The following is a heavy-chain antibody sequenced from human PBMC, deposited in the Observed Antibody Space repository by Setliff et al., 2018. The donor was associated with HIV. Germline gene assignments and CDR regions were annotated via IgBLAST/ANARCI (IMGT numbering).Heavy chain of an antibody. Sequence: KTSETLSLTCTVSGDSVSSRSYYWGWIRQPPGKGLEWIGTIYYSGSTNYNPSLKSRVTISVDTSKNQFSLKLSSVTAADTAVYYCARGAELLWFGELHNIPYFDYWGQGTLVTVSS. CDR3: ARGAELLWFGELHNIPYFDY. CDR2: IYYSGST. V-gene: IGHV4-61*01. CDR1: GDSVSSRSYY. J-gene: IGHJ4*02. D-gene: IGHD3-10*01.